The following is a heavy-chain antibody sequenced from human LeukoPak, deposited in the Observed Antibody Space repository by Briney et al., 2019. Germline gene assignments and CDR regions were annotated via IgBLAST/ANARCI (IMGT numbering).Heavy chain of an antibody. V-gene: IGHV1-46*01. J-gene: IGHJ4*02. CDR1: GGTFSSYA. CDR2: INPSGGST. D-gene: IGHD4-17*01. CDR3: AISTVTKTGDFDY. Sequence: ASVTVSCKASGGTFSSYAISWVRQAPGQGPEWMGIINPSGGSTSYAQKFQGRVTMTRDTSTSTVYMELSSLRSEDTAVYYCAISTVTKTGDFDYWGQGTLVTVSS.